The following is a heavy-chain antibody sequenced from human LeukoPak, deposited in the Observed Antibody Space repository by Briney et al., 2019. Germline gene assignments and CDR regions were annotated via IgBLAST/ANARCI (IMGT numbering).Heavy chain of an antibody. D-gene: IGHD4-23*01. CDR3: AKPLEKYTYGGNFDY. Sequence: GGSLRLSCEASGFTFSSYAMSWVRQAPGKGLAWVSVISSSADSTYYADSVKGRFTISRDNSKNTLYLQMNNLRAADTAVYYCAKPLEKYTYGGNFDYWGQGLLVTVSS. CDR1: GFTFSSYA. J-gene: IGHJ4*02. CDR2: ISSSADST. V-gene: IGHV3-23*01.